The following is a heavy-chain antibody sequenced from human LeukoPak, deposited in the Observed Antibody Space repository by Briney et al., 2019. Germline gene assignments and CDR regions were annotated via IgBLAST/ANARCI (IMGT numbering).Heavy chain of an antibody. CDR2: IKSKTDGGTR. D-gene: IGHD4/OR15-4a*01. CDR3: TTFDYAAFLI. J-gene: IGHJ3*02. V-gene: IGHV3-15*01. CDR1: GFTSSNAW. Sequence: KPGGSLRLSCAVSGFTSSNAWMSWVRQAPGRGPEWVDRIKSKTDGGTRDYAAPVKGRFTISRDDSKNILYLQMNSLKTEDTAVYYCTTFDYAAFLIWGQGTMVTVSS.